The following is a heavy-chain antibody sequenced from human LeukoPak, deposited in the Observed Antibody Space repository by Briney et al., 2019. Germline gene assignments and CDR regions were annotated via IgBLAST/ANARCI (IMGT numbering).Heavy chain of an antibody. CDR2: IYYSAST. J-gene: IGHJ3*02. CDR3: ARTDDSSGYYDTFDI. Sequence: SETLSLTCTVSGGSITSYYWSWIRQPPGKGLEWIGYIYYSASTNYNPSLKSRVTISVDTSKNQFSLKLSSVTAADTAVYYCARTDDSSGYYDTFDIWGQGTMVTVSS. CDR1: GGSITSYY. V-gene: IGHV4-59*01. D-gene: IGHD3-22*01.